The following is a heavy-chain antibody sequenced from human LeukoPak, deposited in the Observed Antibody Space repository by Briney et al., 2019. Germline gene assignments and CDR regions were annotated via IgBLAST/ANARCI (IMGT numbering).Heavy chain of an antibody. V-gene: IGHV3-30-3*01. Sequence: GGSLRLSCAASGFTFSSYAMHWVRQAPGKGLEWVAVISYDGSNKYYADSVKGRFTISRDNAKNSLYLQMNSLRAEDTAVYYCARDWYSSSGDYWGQGTLVTVSS. D-gene: IGHD6-6*01. CDR2: ISYDGSNK. CDR3: ARDWYSSSGDY. CDR1: GFTFSSYA. J-gene: IGHJ4*02.